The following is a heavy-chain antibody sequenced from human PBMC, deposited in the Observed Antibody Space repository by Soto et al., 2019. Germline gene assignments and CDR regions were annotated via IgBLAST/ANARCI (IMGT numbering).Heavy chain of an antibody. CDR1: GYTFTSYG. CDR2: ISAYNGNT. J-gene: IGHJ5*02. D-gene: IGHD2-21*02. Sequence: QVQLVQSGAEVKKPGASVKVSCKASGYTFTSYGISWVRQAPGQGLEWMGWISAYNGNTNYAQKLQGRVTMTTDTSTTTAYMEPRSLRSDDTAVYYCARESGMAMPSSLEVVTAIDWFDPWGQGTLVTVSS. CDR3: ARESGMAMPSSLEVVTAIDWFDP. V-gene: IGHV1-18*01.